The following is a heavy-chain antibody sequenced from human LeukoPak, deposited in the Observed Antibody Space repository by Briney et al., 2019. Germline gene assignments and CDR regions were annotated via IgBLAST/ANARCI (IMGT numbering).Heavy chain of an antibody. D-gene: IGHD2-15*01. Sequence: GGSLRLSCAASGFTFSSYSMNWVRQAPGKGLEWVSYISSGSSTIYYADSVKGRFTISRDNAKNSLYLQMNSLRAEDTAVYYCARGRLGGRSGTDYWGQGTLVTVSS. J-gene: IGHJ4*02. CDR3: ARGRLGGRSGTDY. CDR1: GFTFSSYS. CDR2: ISSGSSTI. V-gene: IGHV3-48*04.